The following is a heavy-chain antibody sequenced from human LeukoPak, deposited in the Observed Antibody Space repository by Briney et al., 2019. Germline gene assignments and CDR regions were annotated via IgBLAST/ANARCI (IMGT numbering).Heavy chain of an antibody. CDR1: GFTFSSYA. CDR3: AGILAYYMDV. V-gene: IGHV3-30*04. J-gene: IGHJ6*03. CDR2: ISYDGSNK. Sequence: GGSLRLSCAASGFTFSSYAMHWVRQAPGKGLECVAVISYDGSNKYYADSVKGRFTISRDNAKNSVYLQMNSLRAEDTAVYYCAGILAYYMDVWGKGTTVTVSS.